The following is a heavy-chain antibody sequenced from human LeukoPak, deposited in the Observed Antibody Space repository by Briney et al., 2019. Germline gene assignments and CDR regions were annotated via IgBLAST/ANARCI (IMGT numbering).Heavy chain of an antibody. J-gene: IGHJ4*02. D-gene: IGHD3-10*01. CDR3: AKYIRDSGTYYLDY. V-gene: IGHV4-59*01. CDR1: GGSISSYY. CDR2: IYYTGNT. Sequence: SETLSLTCSVSGGSISSYYWSWIRQPPGKGLEWIGFIYYTGNTNYNPSLRSRVTMSVDRTNNQFSLKLYAVTAADTAVYCCAKYIRDSGTYYLDYWGRGTLVTVSS.